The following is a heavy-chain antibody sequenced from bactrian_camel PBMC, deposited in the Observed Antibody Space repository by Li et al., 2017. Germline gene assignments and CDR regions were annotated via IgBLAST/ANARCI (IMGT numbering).Heavy chain of an antibody. Sequence: GSVQAGGSLRLACTASGFSLYMVWVRQAPGKGLEWVASIYTGGGDGYYADAVKGRFTISHDNAKKTAYLQMNTLKPEDSGMYYCAAELRPDYVLQVRNRLRPNGYNRWGRGTQVTVS. D-gene: IGHD4*01. J-gene: IGHJ4*01. CDR2: IYTGGGDG. V-gene: IGHV3S28*01. CDR1: GFSLY. CDR3: AAELRPDYVLQVRNRLRPNGYNR.